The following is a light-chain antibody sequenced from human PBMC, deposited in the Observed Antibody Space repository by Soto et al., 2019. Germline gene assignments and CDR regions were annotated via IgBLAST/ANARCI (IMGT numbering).Light chain of an antibody. V-gene: IGKV1-33*01. Sequence: DIQMTQSPSSLSSSVVYVVGITCQASQDISNYLNWYQQKPGKAPKLLIYDASNLETGVPSRFSGSGSGTDFTFTISSLQPEDIATYYCQQYDNLPAFGGGTKVDI. CDR1: QDISNY. J-gene: IGKJ4*01. CDR3: QQYDNLPA. CDR2: DAS.